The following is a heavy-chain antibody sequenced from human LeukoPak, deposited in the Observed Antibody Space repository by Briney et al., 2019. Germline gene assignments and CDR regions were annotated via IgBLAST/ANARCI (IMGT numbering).Heavy chain of an antibody. D-gene: IGHD5-24*01. CDR1: GFTSSGYW. CDR2: VTRDGSGT. CDR3: ARDGDGYNFDY. V-gene: IGHV3-74*01. J-gene: IGHJ4*02. Sequence: GVLRLSCAASGFTSSGYWMHWVRQAPGKGLVWVARVTRDGSGTNYADSVKGRFTISRDNGKNTLYLQMNSLRAEDTAVYYCARDGDGYNFDYWGQGTLVTVSS.